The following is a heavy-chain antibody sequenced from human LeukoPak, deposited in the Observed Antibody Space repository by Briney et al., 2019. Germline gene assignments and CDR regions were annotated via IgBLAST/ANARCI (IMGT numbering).Heavy chain of an antibody. D-gene: IGHD1-26*01. CDR1: GFTVSNNR. Sequence: GGSLRLSCAASGFTVSNNRLSWVRQAPGMGLEWVSTIFSDGNTYYPDSVKGRFTISRDGSKNTLYLQLNSLRTEDTAIYYCVREREGSNSEHWGQGTLVTVSS. V-gene: IGHV3-53*01. CDR3: VREREGSNSEH. J-gene: IGHJ1*01. CDR2: IFSDGNT.